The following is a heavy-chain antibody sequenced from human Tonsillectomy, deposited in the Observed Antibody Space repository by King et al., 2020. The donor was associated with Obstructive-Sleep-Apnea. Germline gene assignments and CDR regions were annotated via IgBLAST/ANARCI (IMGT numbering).Heavy chain of an antibody. CDR1: GGSFSDYY. V-gene: IGHV4-34*01. Sequence: VQLQQWGTGLLKPSETLSLTCAVYGGSFSDYYWSWIRQPPGKGLEWIGEINHSGSTTYNPSFKSRVTISVETSKNQFSLKLSSVTAADTAVYYCASGVVVVVAATRGWSFDPWGQGTLVTVSS. CDR3: ASGVVVVVAATRGWSFDP. D-gene: IGHD2-15*01. J-gene: IGHJ5*02. CDR2: INHSGST.